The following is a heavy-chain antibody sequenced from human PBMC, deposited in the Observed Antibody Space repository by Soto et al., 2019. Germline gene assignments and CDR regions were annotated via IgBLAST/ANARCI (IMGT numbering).Heavy chain of an antibody. Sequence: GXSVKVSCKASGYTFTSYGISWVRQAPVQGLEWMGWISAYNGNTNYAQKLQGRVTMTTDTSTSTAYMELRSLRSDDTAVYYCARGSNYDFWSGPRGYFDYWGQGTLVTVSS. CDR1: GYTFTSYG. CDR2: ISAYNGNT. J-gene: IGHJ4*02. V-gene: IGHV1-18*04. D-gene: IGHD3-3*01. CDR3: ARGSNYDFWSGPRGYFDY.